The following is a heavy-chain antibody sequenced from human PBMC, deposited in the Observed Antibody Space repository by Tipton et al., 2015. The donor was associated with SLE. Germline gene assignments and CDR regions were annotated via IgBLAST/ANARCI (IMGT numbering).Heavy chain of an antibody. J-gene: IGHJ4*02. V-gene: IGHV3-23*01. CDR3: AKDRSEWFLPVDYY. D-gene: IGHD3-3*01. CDR2: ISGSGNCT. Sequence: SLRLSCVASGFTFSTYVMSWARQAPGKGLEWVSAISGSGNCTFYANSVKGRFIISRDNSNNTVSLQMNSLKAEDTALYYCAKDRSEWFLPVDYYWGQGTLVTVS. CDR1: GFTFSTYV.